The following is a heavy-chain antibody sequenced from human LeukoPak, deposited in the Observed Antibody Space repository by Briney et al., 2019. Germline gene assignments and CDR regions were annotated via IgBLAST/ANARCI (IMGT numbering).Heavy chain of an antibody. CDR3: ARDFGYSGYSDY. V-gene: IGHV4-59*12. CDR2: IYYSGST. Sequence: SETLSLTCAVYGGSFSGYYWSWIRQPPGKGLEWIGYIYYSGSTNYNPSLKSRVTISVDTSKNQFSLKLSSVTAADTAVYYCARDFGYSGYSDYWGQGTLVTVSP. CDR1: GGSFSGYY. D-gene: IGHD5-12*01. J-gene: IGHJ4*02.